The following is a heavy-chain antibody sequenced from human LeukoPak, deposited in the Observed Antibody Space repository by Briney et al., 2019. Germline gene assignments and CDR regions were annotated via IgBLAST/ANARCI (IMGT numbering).Heavy chain of an antibody. Sequence: SETLSLTCAVYGGSFGGYYWSWIRQPPGKGLEWIGEINHSGSTNYNPSLKSRVTISVDTSKNQFSLKLSSVTAADTAVYYCARMAGERDYWGQGTLVTVSS. V-gene: IGHV4-34*01. J-gene: IGHJ4*02. CDR3: ARMAGERDY. CDR2: INHSGST. D-gene: IGHD1-1*01. CDR1: GGSFGGYY.